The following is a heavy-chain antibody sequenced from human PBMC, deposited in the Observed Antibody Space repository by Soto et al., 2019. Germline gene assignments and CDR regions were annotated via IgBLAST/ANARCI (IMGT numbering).Heavy chain of an antibody. CDR3: ARYNQATIAPGWFDP. D-gene: IGHD5-12*01. CDR2: IIPIFGTA. Sequence: WASVKVSCKASGGTFSSYAISWVRQAPGQGLEWMGGIIPIFGTANYAQKFQGRVTITADKSTSAAYMELSSLRSEDTAVYYCARYNQATIAPGWFDPWGQGTLVTVSS. CDR1: GGTFSSYA. J-gene: IGHJ5*02. V-gene: IGHV1-69*06.